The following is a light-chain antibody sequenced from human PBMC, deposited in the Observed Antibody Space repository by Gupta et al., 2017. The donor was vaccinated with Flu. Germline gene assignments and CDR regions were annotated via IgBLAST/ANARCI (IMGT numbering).Light chain of an antibody. J-gene: IGLJ3*02. CDR1: FGSVSTSNY. CDR2: NTN. V-gene: IGLV8-61*01. Sequence: QTVVTQEPSLSESHGGTGLLTCGLSFGSVSTSNYPSWYQQTPGQAPRTLIYNTNTLSSGVPNRFSGSILGNKAALIITGAQADDESDYWCLLYMGSGVWVFGGGTKLTVL. CDR3: LLYMGSGVWV.